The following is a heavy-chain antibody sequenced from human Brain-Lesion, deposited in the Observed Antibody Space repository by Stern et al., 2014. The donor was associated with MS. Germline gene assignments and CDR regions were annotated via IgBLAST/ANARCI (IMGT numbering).Heavy chain of an antibody. D-gene: IGHD3-10*01. CDR1: GFTFGTYW. V-gene: IGHV3-74*02. CDR2: VNNDGRRT. Sequence: VQLEESGGGLVQPGGSLRPSGAASGFTFGTYWMPGVRQAPGRGRVWVSRVNNDGRRTSYADSVKGRFTMSRDNAKNTLYLQMNSLRVEDTAIYYCARGERWFDSWGQGTLVTVSS. CDR3: ARGERWFDS. J-gene: IGHJ5*01.